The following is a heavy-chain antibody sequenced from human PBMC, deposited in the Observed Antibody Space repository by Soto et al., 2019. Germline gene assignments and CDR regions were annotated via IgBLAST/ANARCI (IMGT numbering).Heavy chain of an antibody. J-gene: IGHJ4*02. D-gene: IGHD2-15*01. V-gene: IGHV3-33*01. CDR3: AAWAEGATEVH. CDR2: IWYDASKQ. CDR1: GFSSSVYG. Sequence: QVQLVESGGGVVQPGRSLRLSCETSGFSSSVYGMHWVRQAPGKGLEWVAVIWYDASKQFYAASVEGRFTISRDNSKAILYLQMNSLRAEDTAVYYCAAWAEGATEVHWGQGTLVTVSS.